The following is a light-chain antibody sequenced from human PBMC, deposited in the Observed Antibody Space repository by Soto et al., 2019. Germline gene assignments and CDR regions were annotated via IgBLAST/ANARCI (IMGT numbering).Light chain of an antibody. CDR1: SSDVGAYNY. CDR3: TSYTGSSTYVV. CDR2: DVR. Sequence: QSALTQPASVSGSPGQSITISCTGTSSDVGAYNYVSWYQQHPGKAPKLLIYDVRNRPSGVSNRFSGSKSGNTASLIISGLQAEDEADYYCTSYTGSSTYVVFGGGTQLTVL. J-gene: IGLJ2*01. V-gene: IGLV2-14*01.